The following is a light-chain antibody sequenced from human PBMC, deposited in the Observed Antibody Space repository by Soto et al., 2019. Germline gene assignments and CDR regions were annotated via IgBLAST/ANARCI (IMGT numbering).Light chain of an antibody. Sequence: QSALTQPASVSGSPGQSTTISCTGTSSDVGGYNEVSWYQQRPGKVPKLLIYDVTNRPSGVSSRFSASKSGNTAALTISGLQAEDEAYYYCGSHAAGSTLIFGGGTKLTVL. CDR3: GSHAAGSTLI. CDR2: DVT. J-gene: IGLJ2*01. CDR1: SSDVGGYNE. V-gene: IGLV2-14*03.